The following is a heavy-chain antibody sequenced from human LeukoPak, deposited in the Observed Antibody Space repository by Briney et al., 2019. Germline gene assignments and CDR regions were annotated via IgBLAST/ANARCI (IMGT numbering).Heavy chain of an antibody. V-gene: IGHV1-24*01. CDR3: ATDQWPRSGSYRVVFDP. CDR2: FDPEDGET. Sequence: ASVKVSCKVSGYTLTELSMHWVRQAPGKGLEWMGGFDPEDGETIYAQKFQGRVTMTEDTSTDTAYMELSSLRSEDTAVYYCATDQWPRSGSYRVVFDPWGQGTLVTVSS. J-gene: IGHJ5*02. D-gene: IGHD1-26*01. CDR1: GYTLTELS.